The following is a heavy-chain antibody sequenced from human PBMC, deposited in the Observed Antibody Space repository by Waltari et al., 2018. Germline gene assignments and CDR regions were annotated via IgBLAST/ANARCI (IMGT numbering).Heavy chain of an antibody. V-gene: IGHV3-23*01. D-gene: IGHD4-4*01. CDR1: GFTFDSYA. CDR2: ISTSGGTT. Sequence: LSCAASGFTFDSYAMNWVRQAPGKGLEWVSAISTSGGTTHYADSVKGRFTISRDNSKNTLYLQMNSLRTEDTAIYYCAKDIRSNLYYYCGMDVWAKGPRSPSP. CDR3: AKDIRSNLYYYCGMDV. J-gene: IGHJ6*02.